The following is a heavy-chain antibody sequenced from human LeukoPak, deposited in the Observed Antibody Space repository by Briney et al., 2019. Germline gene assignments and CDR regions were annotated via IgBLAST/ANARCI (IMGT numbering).Heavy chain of an antibody. D-gene: IGHD6-13*01. CDR1: GGSISSYY. CDR2: IYYSGST. J-gene: IGHJ5*02. Sequence: NPSETLSLTCTVSGGSISSYYWSWIRQPPGKGLEWIGCIYYSGSTNYNPSLKSRVTISVDTSKNQFSLKLSSVTAADTAVYYCAREGSWEEGNWFDPWGLGTLVTVSS. V-gene: IGHV4-59*01. CDR3: AREGSWEEGNWFDP.